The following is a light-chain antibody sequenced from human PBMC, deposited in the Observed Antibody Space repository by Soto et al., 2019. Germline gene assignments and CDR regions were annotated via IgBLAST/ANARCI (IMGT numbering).Light chain of an antibody. CDR2: GAS. CDR3: QQYGSSPRYT. J-gene: IGKJ2*01. CDR1: QSVDSSY. Sequence: EIVLTQSPGTLSLSPGERATLSCRASQSVDSSYLAWYQQKPGQAPRLLIYGASSRATGIPDRFSGSGSGTDFTLTISRLEPEDFAVYYCQQYGSSPRYTFGQGTKLEIK. V-gene: IGKV3-20*01.